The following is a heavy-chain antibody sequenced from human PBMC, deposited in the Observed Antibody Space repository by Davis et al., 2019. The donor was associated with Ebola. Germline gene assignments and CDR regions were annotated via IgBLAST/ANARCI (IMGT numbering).Heavy chain of an antibody. V-gene: IGHV1-46*01. Sequence: AASVKVSCKASGYTFTSYYMHWVRQAPGQGLEWMGIINPSGGSTSYAQKFQGRVTMTRDTSTSTVYMELSSLRSEDTAVYYCARVGFGVVTLTAGRDGFDYWGQGTLVTVSS. CDR3: ARVGFGVVTLTAGRDGFDY. D-gene: IGHD3-3*01. CDR1: GYTFTSYY. CDR2: INPSGGST. J-gene: IGHJ4*02.